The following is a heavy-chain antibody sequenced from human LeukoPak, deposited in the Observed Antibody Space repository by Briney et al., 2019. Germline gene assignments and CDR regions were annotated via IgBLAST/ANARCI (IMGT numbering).Heavy chain of an antibody. CDR2: IIPISGTA. Sequence: SVKVSCKASGGSFSSHAVAWGRQAPGHGPEWMGGIIPISGTANNAQKFQGRVTITTDESTSTAYMELSSLTSDDTAVYYCARGLQYQLLKALGYYYMDVWGEGTTVTVSS. D-gene: IGHD2-2*01. CDR1: GGSFSSHA. CDR3: ARGLQYQLLKALGYYYMDV. V-gene: IGHV1-69*05. J-gene: IGHJ6*03.